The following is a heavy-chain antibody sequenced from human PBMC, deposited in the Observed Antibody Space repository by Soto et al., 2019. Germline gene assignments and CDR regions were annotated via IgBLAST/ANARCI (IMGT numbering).Heavy chain of an antibody. J-gene: IGHJ5*02. CDR2: ISLYSDGT. V-gene: IGHV1-18*01. CDR3: ARVVPGAEAWFGP. Sequence: QVQLVQSGGEVKRPGASVKVSCKTSGYTFSNYGIPWVRQAPGQPLEWLGWISLYSDGTNYAQKIQGRVYMTTDTSTTTAYMELRSLRSDDTAVYYCARVVPGAEAWFGPWGQGTLVTVSS. D-gene: IGHD2-2*01. CDR1: GYTFSNYG.